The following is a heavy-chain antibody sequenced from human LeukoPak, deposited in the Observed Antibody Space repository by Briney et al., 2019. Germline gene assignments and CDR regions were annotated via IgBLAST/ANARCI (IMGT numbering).Heavy chain of an antibody. CDR1: GGSVSSGSYY. CDR3: ARGSQSLGYCSGGSCRAKIFDY. Sequence: SETLSLTCTVSGGSVSSGSYYWSWIRQPPGKGLEWIGEINHSGSTNYNPSLKSRVTISVDTSKNQFSLKLSSVTAADTAVYYCARGSQSLGYCSGGSCRAKIFDYWGQGTLVTVSS. D-gene: IGHD2-15*01. V-gene: IGHV4-61*01. J-gene: IGHJ4*02. CDR2: INHSGST.